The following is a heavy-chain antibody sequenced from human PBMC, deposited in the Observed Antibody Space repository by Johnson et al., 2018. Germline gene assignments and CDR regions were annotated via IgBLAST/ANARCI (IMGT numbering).Heavy chain of an antibody. V-gene: IGHV1-69*01. Sequence: QVQLVESGAEVKKPGSSXKVSCKASGGTFSSYAISWVRQAPGQGLEWMGGIIPIFGTANYAQKFQGRVTITAAESTSTAYMELSSLRSEATAVYNWAGGGGYDFWSGAYYYGMDVWGQGTTVTVSS. CDR2: IIPIFGTA. J-gene: IGHJ6*02. CDR3: AGGGGYDFWSGAYYYGMDV. CDR1: GGTFSSYA. D-gene: IGHD3-3*01.